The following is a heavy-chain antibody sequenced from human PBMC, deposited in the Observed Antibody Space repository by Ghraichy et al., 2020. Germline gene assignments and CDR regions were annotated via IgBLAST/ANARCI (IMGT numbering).Heavy chain of an antibody. CDR3: ASGGIVGATFGAFDI. V-gene: IGHV4-59*08. CDR1: GGSISSYY. CDR2: IYYSGST. D-gene: IGHD1-26*01. Sequence: SETLSLTCTVSGGSISSYYWSWIRQPPGKGLEWIGYIYYSGSTNYNPSLKSRVTISLDTSKNQFSLKLSSVTAADTAVYYCASGGIVGATFGAFDIWGQGTVVTVSS. J-gene: IGHJ3*02.